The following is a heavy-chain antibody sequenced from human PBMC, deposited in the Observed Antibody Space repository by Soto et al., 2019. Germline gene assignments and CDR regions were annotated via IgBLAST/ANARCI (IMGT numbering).Heavy chain of an antibody. CDR2: INVEDGNT. CDR1: GFNFVNYG. J-gene: IGHJ4*02. D-gene: IGHD5-12*01. V-gene: IGHV1-18*01. Sequence: QVQLEQSGPEVRKPGASVKVSCKASGFNFVNYGISWVRLAPGRGLEWMGWINVEDGNTSYPQKVQGRVTLTTDTSTRTAYMELRSLRSDDTAVYYCATSEGRDGYSFDYWGPGTLVTVS. CDR3: ATSEGRDGYSFDY.